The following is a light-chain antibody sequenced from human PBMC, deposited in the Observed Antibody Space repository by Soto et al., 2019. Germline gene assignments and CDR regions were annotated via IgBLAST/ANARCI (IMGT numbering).Light chain of an antibody. CDR1: QSISSW. CDR2: DAS. CDR3: QQYNSYSPRT. V-gene: IGKV1-5*01. J-gene: IGKJ1*01. Sequence: DIRITQSPSTLSASVGDRVTITCRASQSISSWLAWYQQKPGKAPKLLIYDASSLESGVPSRFSGSGSGTEFTLTISSLQPDDFATYYCQQYNSYSPRTFGQGTKVDIK.